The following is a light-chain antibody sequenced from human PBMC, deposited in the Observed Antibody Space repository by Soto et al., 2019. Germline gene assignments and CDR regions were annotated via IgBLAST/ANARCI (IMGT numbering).Light chain of an antibody. CDR2: GAS. V-gene: IGKV3-20*01. CDR3: QQYGSLHQFT. J-gene: IGKJ3*01. CDR1: QSVSSSY. Sequence: EVVFTHSPGTLSLSPGERATLSCRASQSVSSSYLALYQQKPGQAPRLLIYGASSRATGIPDRSSGSGSGTDFTLTISRLEPEDFAVYSCQQYGSLHQFTFDPGTKVDIK.